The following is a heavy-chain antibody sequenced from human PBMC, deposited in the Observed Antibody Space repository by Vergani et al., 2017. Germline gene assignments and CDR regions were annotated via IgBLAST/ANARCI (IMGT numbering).Heavy chain of an antibody. Sequence: QMQLVQSGAEVKKTGSSVKVSCKASGYTFTYRYLHWVRQAPRQALEWMGWITPFNGNTNYAQKFQDRVTITRDRSMSTSYMELSSLRSEDTAMYYCARARITMVRGVYYYFDYWGQGTLVTVSS. CDR1: GYTFTYRY. J-gene: IGHJ4*02. V-gene: IGHV1-45*03. D-gene: IGHD3-10*01. CDR2: ITPFNGNT. CDR3: ARARITMVRGVYYYFDY.